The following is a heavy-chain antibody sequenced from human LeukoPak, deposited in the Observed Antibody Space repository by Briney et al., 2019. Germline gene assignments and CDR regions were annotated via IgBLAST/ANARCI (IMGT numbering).Heavy chain of an antibody. Sequence: SETLSLTCTVSGGSISSYYWSWIRQPSGKGLEWIGYIYYSGSTNYNPSLKSRVTISVDTSKNQFSLKLSSVTAADTAVYYCARGRSVAGQYYFDYWGQGTLVTVSS. D-gene: IGHD6-19*01. V-gene: IGHV4-59*01. CDR3: ARGRSVAGQYYFDY. J-gene: IGHJ4*02. CDR2: IYYSGST. CDR1: GGSISSYY.